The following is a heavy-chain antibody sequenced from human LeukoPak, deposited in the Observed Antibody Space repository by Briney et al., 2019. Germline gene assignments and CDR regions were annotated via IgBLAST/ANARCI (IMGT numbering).Heavy chain of an antibody. J-gene: IGHJ4*02. CDR3: AKFDFRGNDRFFDY. V-gene: IGHV1-2*02. CDR2: IDPNSGGT. Sequence: ASVKVSCKASGYSFTDFYVHWVRQAPGRGLEWMGLIDPNSGGTNYAQKFQGRVTMTRDTSVNTAFLELSRLTSDDTAVYYCAKFDFRGNDRFFDYWGQGSLVTVSS. CDR1: GYSFTDFY. D-gene: IGHD3-10*01.